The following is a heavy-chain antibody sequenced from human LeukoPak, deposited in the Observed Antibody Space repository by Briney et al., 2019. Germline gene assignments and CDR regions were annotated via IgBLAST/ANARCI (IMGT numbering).Heavy chain of an antibody. CDR2: INSDGSST. CDR1: GFIFSSHL. D-gene: IGHD3-10*01. V-gene: IGHV3-74*01. Sequence: GGSLSLSCVASGFIFSSHLMHWVRQAPGKGPVWVSRINSDGSSTRHADSVKGRFTISRDNAKNTLYLQMNSLRAEDTSVYYCARDSGYPDAFDIWGQGTMVIVSS. CDR3: ARDSGYPDAFDI. J-gene: IGHJ3*02.